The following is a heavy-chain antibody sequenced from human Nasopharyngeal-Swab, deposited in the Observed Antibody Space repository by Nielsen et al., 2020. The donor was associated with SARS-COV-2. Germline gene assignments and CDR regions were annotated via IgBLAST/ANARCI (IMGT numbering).Heavy chain of an antibody. D-gene: IGHD3-3*01. CDR1: GGSISSSSYY. V-gene: IGHV4-39*01. J-gene: IGHJ4*02. CDR2: IYYSGST. Sequence: SETLSLTCTVSGGSISSSSYYWGWIRHPPGKGLEWIGSIYYSGSTYYNPSLKSRVTISVDTSKNQFSLKLSSVTAADTAVYYCARREYYDFWSGYRNYYFDYWGQGTLVTVSS. CDR3: ARREYYDFWSGYRNYYFDY.